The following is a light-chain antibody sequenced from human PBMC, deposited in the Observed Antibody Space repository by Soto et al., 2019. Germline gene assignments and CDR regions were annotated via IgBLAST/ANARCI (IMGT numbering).Light chain of an antibody. CDR1: QGVGSW. V-gene: IGKV1-12*01. Sequence: DIQMTQSPSSVSAPVGDRVTITCRASQGVGSWLAWYQQKPGKAPKLLIFAASSLQSGVPSRFSGSGSGTDFTLTISSLQPEDVASYYCQQANSFPWTFGKGTEVEIK. CDR2: AAS. J-gene: IGKJ1*01. CDR3: QQANSFPWT.